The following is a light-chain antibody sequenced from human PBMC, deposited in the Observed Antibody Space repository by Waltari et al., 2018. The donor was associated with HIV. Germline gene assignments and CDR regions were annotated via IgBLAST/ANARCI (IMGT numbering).Light chain of an antibody. Sequence: QSALTQPRSVSGSPGQSVTISCTGSSSDVGGDNYVSWYHQHPTKAPKPIIYDVSERPSGVPDRFSGSKSGNRASLTISGLQAEDEADYYCYSYAGSLLFGGGTKLTVL. V-gene: IGLV2-11*01. CDR1: SSDVGGDNY. CDR3: YSYAGSLL. CDR2: DVS. J-gene: IGLJ2*01.